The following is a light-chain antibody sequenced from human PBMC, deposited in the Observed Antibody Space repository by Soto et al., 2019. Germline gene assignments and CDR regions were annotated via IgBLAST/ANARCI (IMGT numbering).Light chain of an antibody. V-gene: IGLV3-25*03. CDR1: ALPNQY. J-gene: IGLJ2*01. CDR2: KYT. Sequence: SYELTQPPSVSVSPGQTARITCSGDALPNQYAYWYQQKPGQAPVLLIYKYTERPSGIPERFSGSSSGTTVTLTISGVQAEDDADYCCQSADGSGSYVVFGGGTKLTVL. CDR3: QSADGSGSYVV.